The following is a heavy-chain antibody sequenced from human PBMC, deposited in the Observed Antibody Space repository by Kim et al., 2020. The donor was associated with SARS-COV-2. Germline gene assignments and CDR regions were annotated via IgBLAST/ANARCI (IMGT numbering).Heavy chain of an antibody. CDR2: ISGSGGST. CDR1: GFTFSSYA. J-gene: IGHJ4*02. CDR3: AKDWVLWFGDSTDCFDY. V-gene: IGHV3-23*01. D-gene: IGHD3-10*01. Sequence: GGSLRLSCAASGFTFSSYAMSWVRQAPGQGLEWVSAISGSGGSTYYADSVKGRFTISRDNSKNTLYLQMNSLRAEDTAVYYCAKDWVLWFGDSTDCFDYWGQGTLVTVSS.